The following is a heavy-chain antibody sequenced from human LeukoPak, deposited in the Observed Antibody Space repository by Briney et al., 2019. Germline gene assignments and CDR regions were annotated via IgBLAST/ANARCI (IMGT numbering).Heavy chain of an antibody. V-gene: IGHV4-34*01. CDR1: GGSFSGYY. D-gene: IGHD3-3*01. Sequence: SETLSLACAVYGGSFSGYYWSWLRQPPGKGLEWIGEINHSGSTNYNPSLKSRVTISVDTSKNQFSLKLSSVTAADTAVYYCARYDFWSGFSLAYWGQGTLVTVSA. J-gene: IGHJ4*02. CDR3: ARYDFWSGFSLAY. CDR2: INHSGST.